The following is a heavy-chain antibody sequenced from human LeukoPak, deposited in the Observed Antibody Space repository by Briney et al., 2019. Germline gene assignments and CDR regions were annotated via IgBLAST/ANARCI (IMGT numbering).Heavy chain of an antibody. CDR2: INHSGST. D-gene: IGHD6-6*01. V-gene: IGHV4-34*01. Sequence: SETLSLTCAVYGGSFSGYYWSWIRQPPGKGLEWIGEINHSGSTNYNPSLKSRVTISVDTSKNQFSLKLSSVTAADTAVYYCAGGRSSSLARYYYYYMDVWGKGTTVTVSS. CDR1: GGSFSGYY. CDR3: AGGRSSSLARYYYYYMDV. J-gene: IGHJ6*03.